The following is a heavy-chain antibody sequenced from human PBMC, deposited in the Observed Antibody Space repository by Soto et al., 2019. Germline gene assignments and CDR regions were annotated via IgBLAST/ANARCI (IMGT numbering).Heavy chain of an antibody. D-gene: IGHD6-13*01. CDR1: GFSLSTSGVG. J-gene: IGHJ6*02. V-gene: IGHV2-5*02. CDR3: AHRLAAAGTKYYYYGMDV. Sequence: QITLKESGPTLVKPTQTLTLTCTFSGFSLSTSGVGVGWIRQPPGKALEWLALIYWDDDKRYSPSLKSRLTITKDTSKNQGVLTMTNMDPVDTATYYCAHRLAAAGTKYYYYGMDVWGQGTTVTVSS. CDR2: IYWDDDK.